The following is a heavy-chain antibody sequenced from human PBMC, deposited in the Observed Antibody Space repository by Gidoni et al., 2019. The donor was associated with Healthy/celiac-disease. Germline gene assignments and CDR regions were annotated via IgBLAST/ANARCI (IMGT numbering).Heavy chain of an antibody. V-gene: IGHV3-11*06. D-gene: IGHD6-13*01. CDR1: GFTFSDYY. CDR3: ARAAAGTQEFDY. Sequence: QVQLVESGGGLVKPGGSLRLSCAASGFTFSDYYLSWIRQGPGKGLEWVSYISSSSSYTNYACSVKGRFTSSRDNAKNSLYLQMNSLRAEDTAVYYCARAAAGTQEFDYWGQGTLVTVSS. CDR2: ISSSSSYT. J-gene: IGHJ4*02.